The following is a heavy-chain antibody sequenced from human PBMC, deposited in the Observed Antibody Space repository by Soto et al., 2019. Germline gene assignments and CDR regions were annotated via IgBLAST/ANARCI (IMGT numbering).Heavy chain of an antibody. CDR2: IASYSTTT. V-gene: IGHV3-74*01. CDR1: GVSIISHY. J-gene: IGHJ4*02. CDR3: ARGGAMGVDY. D-gene: IGHD1-26*01. Sequence: GGSLRLSCAASGVSIISHYMAWVRQAPGKGLVWVARIASYSTTTNYADSVKGRFTISRDNAKNTVFLHLDSLTDEDTAVYYCARGGAMGVDYWGQGTLVTVSS.